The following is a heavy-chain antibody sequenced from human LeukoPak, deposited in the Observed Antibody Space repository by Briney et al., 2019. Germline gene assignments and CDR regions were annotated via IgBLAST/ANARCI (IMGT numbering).Heavy chain of an antibody. V-gene: IGHV1-18*04. CDR2: ISAYNGNT. D-gene: IGHD3-10*01. J-gene: IGHJ5*02. CDR3: ASTIGSSYDP. CDR1: GYTFTSYG. Sequence: ASVKVSCKASGYTFTSYGISWVRQAPGQGLEWMGWISAYNGNTNYVQKFQGRVTMTRNTSISTAYMELSSLRSEDTAVYYCASTIGSSYDPWGQGTLVTVSS.